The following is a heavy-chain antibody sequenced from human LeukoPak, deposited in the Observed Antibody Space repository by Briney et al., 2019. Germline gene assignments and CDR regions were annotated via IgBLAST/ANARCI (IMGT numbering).Heavy chain of an antibody. Sequence: SGTLSLTCTVSGGSISSSSYYWGWIRQPPGKGLEWIGSIYYSGSTYYNPSLKSRVTLSVDTSKSHFSLKLSSVTAADTAVYYCARVSSSWYQDWYFDLWGRGTLVTVSS. CDR1: GGSISSSSYY. CDR3: ARVSSSWYQDWYFDL. V-gene: IGHV4-39*02. CDR2: IYYSGST. D-gene: IGHD6-13*01. J-gene: IGHJ2*01.